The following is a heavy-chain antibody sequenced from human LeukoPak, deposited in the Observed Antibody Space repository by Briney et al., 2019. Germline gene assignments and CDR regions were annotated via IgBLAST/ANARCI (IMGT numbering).Heavy chain of an antibody. Sequence: PGGSLRLFCAASGVTFRSYAMSWVRQAPGSGLEWVSASGGSDGKTYYADSVKGRFTISRDNSKNTLYLQMNSLRAEDTALYYCAKEAHYPHMGTYLVTIDSWGQGTLVTVSS. D-gene: IGHD3-9*01. J-gene: IGHJ4*02. V-gene: IGHV3-23*01. CDR2: SGGSDGKT. CDR3: AKEAHYPHMGTYLVTIDS. CDR1: GVTFRSYA.